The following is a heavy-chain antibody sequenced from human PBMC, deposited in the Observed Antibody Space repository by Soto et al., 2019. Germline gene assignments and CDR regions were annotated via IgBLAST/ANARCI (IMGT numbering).Heavy chain of an antibody. CDR3: ARWTYDSRGYYPMYNWFDP. Sequence: PSETLSLTCSVSGGPISNYYWNWIRQTPGKGLEWIGNIYYSGSTNYNPSLKSRVTISVDTSRNQFSLKLSSVTAADTAVYYCARWTYDSRGYYPMYNWFDPWGQGILVTVSS. J-gene: IGHJ5*02. CDR1: GGPISNYY. V-gene: IGHV4-59*01. D-gene: IGHD3-22*01. CDR2: IYYSGST.